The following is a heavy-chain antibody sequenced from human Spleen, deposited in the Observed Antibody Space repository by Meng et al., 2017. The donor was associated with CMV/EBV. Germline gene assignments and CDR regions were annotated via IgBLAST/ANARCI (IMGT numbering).Heavy chain of an antibody. Sequence: ASVKVSCKASGYTFTAHYFHWVRQAPGQGLEWMGWISPNSGGTNYAQKFQGRVTMTRDTSISTAYMELSRLRSDDTAVYYCARETAVSWDYWGQGTLVTVSS. D-gene: IGHD6-13*01. V-gene: IGHV1-2*02. CDR3: ARETAVSWDY. CDR2: ISPNSGGT. CDR1: GYTFTAHY. J-gene: IGHJ4*02.